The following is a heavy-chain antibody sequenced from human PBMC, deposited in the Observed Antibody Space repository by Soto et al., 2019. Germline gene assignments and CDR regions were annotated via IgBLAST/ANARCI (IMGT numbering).Heavy chain of an antibody. CDR2: ISSSGSTI. D-gene: IGHD2-21*02. Sequence: EVQLVESGGGLVQPGGSLRLSCAASGFTFSSYEMNWVRQAPGKGLEWVSYISSSGSTIYYADSVKGRFTISRDNAKNSLYLQMNSLRAEDTAVYYCARGCGGDCHSRYYYYGMDVWGQGATVTVSS. J-gene: IGHJ6*02. V-gene: IGHV3-48*03. CDR3: ARGCGGDCHSRYYYYGMDV. CDR1: GFTFSSYE.